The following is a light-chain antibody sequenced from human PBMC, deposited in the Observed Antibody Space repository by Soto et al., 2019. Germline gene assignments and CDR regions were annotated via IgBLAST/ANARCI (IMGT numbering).Light chain of an antibody. J-gene: IGLJ3*02. CDR2: EVS. Sequence: QSALTQPASVSGSPGQSITISCTGTSSDIDSNNYVSWFQQRPGKAPTLIIYEVSNLPSGVSTHFSGSKSGNTASLTISGLLPEDEAEYYCSSYTTTTRLFGGGTKLTVL. CDR1: SSDIDSNNY. V-gene: IGLV2-14*01. CDR3: SSYTTTTRL.